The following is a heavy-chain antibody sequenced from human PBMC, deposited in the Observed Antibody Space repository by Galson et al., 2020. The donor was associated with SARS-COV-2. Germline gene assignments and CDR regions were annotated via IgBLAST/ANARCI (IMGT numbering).Heavy chain of an antibody. CDR2: INWNGGST. D-gene: IGHD3-16*02. CDR3: ARDHGYHDAFDI. Sequence: SCAASGFTFDDYGMSWVRQAPGKGLEWVSGINWNGGSTGYADSVKGRFTISRDNAKNSLYLQMNSLRAEDTALYYCARDHGYHDAFDIWGQGTMVTVSS. J-gene: IGHJ3*02. CDR1: GFTFDDYG. V-gene: IGHV3-20*04.